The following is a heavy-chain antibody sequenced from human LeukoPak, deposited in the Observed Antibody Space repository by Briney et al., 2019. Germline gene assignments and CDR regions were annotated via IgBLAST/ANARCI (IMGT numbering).Heavy chain of an antibody. CDR3: ATYYAPGSSRLDY. D-gene: IGHD3-10*01. V-gene: IGHV4-39*01. CDR2: IYYSGST. J-gene: IGHJ4*02. Sequence: PSETLSLTCTVSGGSIINSSYYWAWIRQPPGKGLEWIGIIYYSGSTYYSPPLRSRVTISVDTSKNQFSLKLNSVTAADTAVYYCATYYAPGSSRLDYWGQGTLVTVSS. CDR1: GGSIINSSYY.